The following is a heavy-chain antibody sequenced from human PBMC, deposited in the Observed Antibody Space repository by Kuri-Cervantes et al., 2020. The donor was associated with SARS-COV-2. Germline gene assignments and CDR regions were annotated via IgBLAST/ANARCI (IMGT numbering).Heavy chain of an antibody. CDR3: ASLAVAGKSNY. J-gene: IGHJ4*02. Sequence: GGSLRLSCAASGFTFSSYWMHWVRQAPGKGLVWVSRINSDGSSTSYADSVKGRFTISRDNAKNTLYLQMNSLRAEDTAVYYCASLAVAGKSNYWGQGTLGTVSS. D-gene: IGHD6-19*01. CDR1: GFTFSSYW. V-gene: IGHV3-74*01. CDR2: INSDGSST.